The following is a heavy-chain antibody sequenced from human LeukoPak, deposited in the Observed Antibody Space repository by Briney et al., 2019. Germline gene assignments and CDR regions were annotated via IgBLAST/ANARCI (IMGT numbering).Heavy chain of an antibody. CDR3: ARGGYDFWSGSDY. D-gene: IGHD3-3*01. CDR2: INPSGGST. CDR1: GGTFSKYT. Sequence: ASVKVSCKASGGTFSKYTISWVRQAPGQGLEWMGIINPSGGSTTYAQKFQGRVTMTRDTSTSTVYMELSSLRSEDTAVYYCARGGYDFWSGSDYWGQGTLVTVSS. J-gene: IGHJ4*02. V-gene: IGHV1-46*01.